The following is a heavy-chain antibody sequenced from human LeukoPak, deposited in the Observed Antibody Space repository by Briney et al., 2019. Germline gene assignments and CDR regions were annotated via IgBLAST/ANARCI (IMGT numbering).Heavy chain of an antibody. J-gene: IGHJ4*02. CDR1: GFTFSSHW. CDR2: INSDGSSI. V-gene: IGHV3-74*01. D-gene: IGHD4-17*01. CDR3: ARGDYGDYV. Sequence: PGGSLRLSCAASGFTFSSHWMHWVRQAPGKGLVWVSRINSDGSSISYADSVKGRFAISRDNAKNTLYPQMNSLRAEDTAVYYCARGDYGDYVWGQGTLVTVSS.